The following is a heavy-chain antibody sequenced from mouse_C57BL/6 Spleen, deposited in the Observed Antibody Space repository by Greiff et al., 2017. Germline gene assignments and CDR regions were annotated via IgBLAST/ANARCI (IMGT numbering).Heavy chain of an antibody. CDR2: IDPSDSET. V-gene: IGHV1-52*01. D-gene: IGHD4-1*01. CDR3: ARVWSNWDGDYYAMDD. CDR1: GYTFTSYW. Sequence: QVQLQQPGTELVKPGASVKLSCKASGYTFTSYWMHWVKQRPGQGLEWIGNIDPSDSETHYNQKFKDKATLTVDKSSSTADMQLSSLTSEDSAVYYCARVWSNWDGDYYAMDDWGQGTSVTVSS. J-gene: IGHJ4*01.